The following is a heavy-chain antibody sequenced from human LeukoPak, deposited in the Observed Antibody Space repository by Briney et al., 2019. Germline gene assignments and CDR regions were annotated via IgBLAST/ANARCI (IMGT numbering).Heavy chain of an antibody. Sequence: VASVKVSCKASGYTFPRSGISWVWDGPGQGLGWVAWISAYNGDTDSTQKLQGRVTMTTDTSTSTAYMELRSLRSDDAAVYYCARARYLTGSRDDAFDFWGQGTVVTVSA. CDR3: ARARYLTGSRDDAFDF. D-gene: IGHD1-26*01. CDR1: GYTFPRSG. J-gene: IGHJ3*01. V-gene: IGHV1-18*01. CDR2: ISAYNGDT.